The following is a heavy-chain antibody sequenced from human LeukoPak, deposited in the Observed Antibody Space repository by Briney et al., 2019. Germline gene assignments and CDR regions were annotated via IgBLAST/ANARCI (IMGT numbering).Heavy chain of an antibody. J-gene: IGHJ3*02. CDR1: GVSVSSVSYY. D-gene: IGHD3-22*01. Sequence: SETLSLTCTVSGVSVSSVSYYWSWIRQPPGKGLEWIGYIEYSGSTKYNPSLQSRVTIPVDTSNNLFPMKLSSVSAADTVVYYCARERCYDRSGYGIWGQGTMVTVSS. V-gene: IGHV4-61*01. CDR3: ARERCYDRSGYGI. CDR2: IEYSGST.